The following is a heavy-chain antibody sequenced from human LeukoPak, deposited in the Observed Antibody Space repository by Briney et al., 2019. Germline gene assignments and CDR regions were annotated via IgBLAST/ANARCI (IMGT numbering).Heavy chain of an antibody. CDR3: AKSRGESRGASNY. CDR2: ISGSGDTT. J-gene: IGHJ4*02. CDR1: GFTFSSYA. Sequence: GGSLRLSCAASGFTFSSYAMNWVRQAPGKGLEWVSFISGSGDTTYYADAVKGRFTISRDNSKNTLYLQMNSLRAEDTAVYYCAKSRGESRGASNYWGQGTLVTVSS. V-gene: IGHV3-23*01. D-gene: IGHD1-26*01.